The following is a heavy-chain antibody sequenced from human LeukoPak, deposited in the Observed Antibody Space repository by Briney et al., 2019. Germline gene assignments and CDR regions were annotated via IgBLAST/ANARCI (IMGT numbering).Heavy chain of an antibody. CDR1: GFTFSNYW. CDR3: TRNTGAD. CDR2: IKWDGSEK. D-gene: IGHD1-14*01. V-gene: IGHV3-7*01. J-gene: IGHJ4*02. Sequence: PGGSLRLFCTASGFTFSNYWMSWIRQAPGKGLEWVANIKWDGSEKYYVDSVKGRFTISRDNAKNSLYLQMSSLRAEDTAVYYCTRNTGADWGQGTLVTVSS.